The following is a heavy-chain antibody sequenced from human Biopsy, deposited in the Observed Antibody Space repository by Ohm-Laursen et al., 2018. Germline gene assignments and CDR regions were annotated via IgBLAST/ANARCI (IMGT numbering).Heavy chain of an antibody. CDR1: GGPFGISSHY. Sequence: PSETLSLTCTVSGGPFGISSHYWIWIRQPPGKGLEWIGSIYSDDTTHYNASLQGRITISVDQPKNQFSLKLISVTAADTALYYCARRLVYRVFDSWAKGTLVTVSS. D-gene: IGHD5/OR15-5a*01. J-gene: IGHJ4*02. CDR2: IYSDDTT. CDR3: ARRLVYRVFDS. V-gene: IGHV4-39*01.